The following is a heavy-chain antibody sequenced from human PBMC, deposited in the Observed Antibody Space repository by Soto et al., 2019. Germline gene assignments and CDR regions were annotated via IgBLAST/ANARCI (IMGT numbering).Heavy chain of an antibody. V-gene: IGHV3-30*18. CDR2: ISHEGSYK. Sequence: VESLRLSCAASGFTFSSYGMHWVRQAPGKGLEWVAVISHEGSYKYYADSVKGRFTISRDNSKNTLFLQMNSLRVEDTALYNCAKDTGMVRGVIIKPFHYRGKGTLVTVSS. D-gene: IGHD3-10*01. J-gene: IGHJ4*02. CDR1: GFTFSSYG. CDR3: AKDTGMVRGVIIKPFHY.